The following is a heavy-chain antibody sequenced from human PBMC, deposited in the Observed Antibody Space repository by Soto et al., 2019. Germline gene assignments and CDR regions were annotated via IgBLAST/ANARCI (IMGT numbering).Heavy chain of an antibody. J-gene: IGHJ4*02. Sequence: SETLSLTCAVYGGSFSGYYWSWIRQPPGKGLEWIGYIYHSGDTNYNPSLKSRLTISLDRSQNHFSLKLTSVTAADTALYYCARARIIKQPSPTPTPLQFDSWGQGTLVTVS. CDR3: ARARIIKQPSPTPTPLQFDS. CDR2: IYHSGDT. CDR1: GGSFSGYY. V-gene: IGHV4-34*01. D-gene: IGHD3-10*01.